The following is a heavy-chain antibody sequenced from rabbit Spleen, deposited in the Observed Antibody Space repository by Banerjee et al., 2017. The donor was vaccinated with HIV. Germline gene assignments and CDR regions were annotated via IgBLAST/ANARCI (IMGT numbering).Heavy chain of an antibody. J-gene: IGHJ4*01. CDR2: IDPIFGST. CDR1: GFDFSSYG. D-gene: IGHD4-1*01. Sequence: QEQLVESGGGLVQPGGSLKLSCKASGFDFSSYGVSWVRQAPGKGLEWIGYIDPIFGSTAYASWVNGRFTISSHNAQNTLYLQLNSLTAADTATYFCVREVAGKFNLWGQGTLVTVS. CDR3: VREVAGKFNL. V-gene: IGHV1S47*01.